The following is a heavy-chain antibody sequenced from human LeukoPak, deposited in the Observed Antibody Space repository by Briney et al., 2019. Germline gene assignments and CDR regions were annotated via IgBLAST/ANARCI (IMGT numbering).Heavy chain of an antibody. V-gene: IGHV4-30-2*01. D-gene: IGHD3-3*01. CDR3: ARALYYDFWSGPYYLDY. CDR1: GGSISSGGYY. CDR2: IYHSGST. Sequence: SQTLSLTCTVSGGSISSGGYYWSWIRQPPGKGLEWIGYIYHSGSTYYNPSLKSRVTISVDRSKNQFSLKLSSVTAADTAVYYCARALYYDFWSGPYYLDYWGQGTLVTVSS. J-gene: IGHJ4*02.